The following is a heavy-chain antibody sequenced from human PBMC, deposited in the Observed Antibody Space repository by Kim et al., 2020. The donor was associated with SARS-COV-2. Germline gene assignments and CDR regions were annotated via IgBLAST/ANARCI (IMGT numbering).Heavy chain of an antibody. J-gene: IGHJ4*02. Sequence: GGSLRLSCAASGFTFSSYGMHWVRQAPGKGLEGVAVIWYDGSNKYYADSVKGRFTISRDNSKNTLYLQMNSLRAEDTAVYYCARDLRYYDSSGYPDYWGQGTLVTVSS. CDR2: IWYDGSNK. V-gene: IGHV3-33*01. CDR3: ARDLRYYDSSGYPDY. CDR1: GFTFSSYG. D-gene: IGHD3-22*01.